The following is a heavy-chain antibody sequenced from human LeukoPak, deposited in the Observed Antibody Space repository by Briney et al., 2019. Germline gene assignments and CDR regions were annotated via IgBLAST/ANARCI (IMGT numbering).Heavy chain of an antibody. Sequence: SQTLSLTCAISGDSVSSNSAAWNWIRQSPSRGLEWLGRTYYRSKWNNDYAISVKSRITINPDTSKNQFSLQLNSVTPEDTAVYYCARDMAPDYYDSSGYQVGFDYWGQGTLVTVSS. CDR3: ARDMAPDYYDSSGYQVGFDY. J-gene: IGHJ4*02. D-gene: IGHD3-22*01. V-gene: IGHV6-1*01. CDR2: TYYRSKWNN. CDR1: GDSVSSNSAA.